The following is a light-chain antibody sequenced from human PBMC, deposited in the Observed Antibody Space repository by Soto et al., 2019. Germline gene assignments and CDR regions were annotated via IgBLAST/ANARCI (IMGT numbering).Light chain of an antibody. CDR2: DAS. V-gene: IGLV2-14*01. J-gene: IGLJ1*01. Sequence: VLAQPASVSVSPGQSITISCTGTSSDVGGYNYVSWYQQHPGKAPKVMIYDASNRPSGVSNRFSGSKSGNTAPLTISGLQAEDEADYFCSSYTSSGTYVFGTGTKVTVL. CDR1: SSDVGGYNY. CDR3: SSYTSSGTYV.